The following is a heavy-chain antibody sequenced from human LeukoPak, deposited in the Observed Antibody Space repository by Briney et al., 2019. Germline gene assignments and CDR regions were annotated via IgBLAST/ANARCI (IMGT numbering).Heavy chain of an antibody. Sequence: GGSLTFSCAASGFDFSDYWMHWVRQAPAKGPVWVSRVNTDGDSTIYADFVEGRFTISRDNAKNTLYPRMRTLRAEDTAVYYCARTRGNAFDIWGLGTLVTVSS. V-gene: IGHV3-74*01. D-gene: IGHD3-10*01. J-gene: IGHJ3*02. CDR3: ARTRGNAFDI. CDR2: VNTDGDST. CDR1: GFDFSDYW.